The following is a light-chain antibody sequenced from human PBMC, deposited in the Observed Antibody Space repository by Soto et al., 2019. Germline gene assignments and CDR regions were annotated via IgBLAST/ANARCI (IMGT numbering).Light chain of an antibody. CDR3: CSYVAHRKFE. CDR2: EDI. J-gene: IGLJ3*02. V-gene: IGLV2-23*01. CDR1: SSDVEANKL. Sequence: QSLLTQPASVSGSPGQSITISCTGSSSDVEANKLASWYQQHPGTAPRLLIYEDIRRPSGISSRFSGSKSGNTASLTISGLRAEDEAAYYCCSYVAHRKFEFGGGTKLTVL.